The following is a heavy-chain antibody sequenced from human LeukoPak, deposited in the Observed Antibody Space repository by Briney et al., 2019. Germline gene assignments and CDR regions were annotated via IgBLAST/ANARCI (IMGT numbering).Heavy chain of an antibody. V-gene: IGHV4-39*01. Sequence: PSETLSLTCTVSGGSISSSSYYWGWIRQPPGKGLEWIGSIYYSGSTYYNPSLKSRVTISVDTSKNQFSLKLSSATAADTAVYYCTALVGSSSFISFDYWGQGTLVTVSS. CDR3: TALVGSSSFISFDY. J-gene: IGHJ4*02. CDR2: IYYSGST. CDR1: GGSISSSSYY. D-gene: IGHD6-6*01.